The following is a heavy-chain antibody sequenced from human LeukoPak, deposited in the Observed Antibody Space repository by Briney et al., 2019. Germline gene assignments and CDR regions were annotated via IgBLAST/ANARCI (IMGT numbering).Heavy chain of an antibody. V-gene: IGHV1-18*01. J-gene: IGHJ4*02. CDR1: GYTFTTYG. CDR2: ISAYNGNT. D-gene: IGHD5-12*01. Sequence: GASVKVSCKASGYTFTTYGITWVRQAPGQGLEWMGWISAYNGNTKYAQKFQGRVSMTADTSTSTAYMELRSLRSDDTAVYYCAREGRQASGYDWKGGEFDYWGQGTLVTVSS. CDR3: AREGRQASGYDWKGGEFDY.